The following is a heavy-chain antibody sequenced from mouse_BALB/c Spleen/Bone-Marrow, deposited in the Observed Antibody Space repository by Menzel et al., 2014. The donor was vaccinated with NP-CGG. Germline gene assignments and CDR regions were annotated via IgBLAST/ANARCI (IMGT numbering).Heavy chain of an antibody. V-gene: IGHV6-6*02. CDR2: IRLKSDNYTT. D-gene: IGHD2-3*01. CDR3: VTTPDY. J-gene: IGHJ2*01. Sequence: EVKLMESGGGLVQPGGSMKLSCVASGFSFSRYWMSWVRQSPEKGLEWVAEIRLKSDNYTTHYAESVKGKFTIPRDDSKSRLYLQMNSLRAEDTGVYYCVTTPDYWGQGTTLTVSS. CDR1: GFSFSRYW.